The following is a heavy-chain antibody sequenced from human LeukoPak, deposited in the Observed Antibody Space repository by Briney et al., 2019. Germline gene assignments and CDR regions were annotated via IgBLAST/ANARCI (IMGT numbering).Heavy chain of an antibody. CDR2: IYTSGST. CDR1: GGSISSGSYY. D-gene: IGHD2-8*01. CDR3: ARGTVNGETYYFDY. V-gene: IGHV4-61*02. J-gene: IGHJ4*02. Sequence: SQTLSLTCTVSGGSISSGSYYWSWIRQPAGKGLEWIGRIYTSGSTNYNPSLKSRVTMSVDTSKNQFSLKLSSVTAADTAVYYCARGTVNGETYYFDYWGQGTLVTVSS.